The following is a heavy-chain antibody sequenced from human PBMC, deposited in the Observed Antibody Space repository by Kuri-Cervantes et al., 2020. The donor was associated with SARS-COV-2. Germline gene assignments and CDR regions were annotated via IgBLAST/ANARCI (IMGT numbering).Heavy chain of an antibody. CDR2: ISYDGSNK. D-gene: IGHD3-9*01. Sequence: GESLKFSCAASGFTFSSYAMHWVRQAPGKGLEWVAVISYDGSNKYYADSVKGRFTISRDNSKNTLYLQMNSLRAEDTAVYYCARDISGLYFDYWGQGTLVTVSS. CDR3: ARDISGLYFDY. CDR1: GFTFSSYA. J-gene: IGHJ4*02. V-gene: IGHV3-30-3*01.